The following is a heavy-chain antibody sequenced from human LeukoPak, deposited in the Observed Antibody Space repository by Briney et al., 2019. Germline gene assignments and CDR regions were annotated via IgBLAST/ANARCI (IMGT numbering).Heavy chain of an antibody. CDR2: INPKSGGT. Sequence: GASVKVSCEASGYTFTGYYIHWVRLASGQGLEWMGWINPKSGGTNYAQNFQGRVTMTRDTSISTAYMELSGLRFDDRAVYYCVRDMIAAAGTGAWGQGTLVTVSS. CDR3: VRDMIAAAGTGA. V-gene: IGHV1-2*02. D-gene: IGHD6-13*01. J-gene: IGHJ5*02. CDR1: GYTFTGYY.